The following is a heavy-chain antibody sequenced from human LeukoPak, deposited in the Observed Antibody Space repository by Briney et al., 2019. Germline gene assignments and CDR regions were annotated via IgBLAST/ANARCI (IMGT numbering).Heavy chain of an antibody. CDR1: GYTFTGYY. Sequence: GASVKVSCKASGYTFTGYYMHWVRQAPGQGLEWMGWINPNSGGTNYAQKFQGRVTMTRDTSISTAYMELSRLRSDDTAVHYCARDYSSIAASLGFDPWGQGTLVTVSS. CDR3: ARDYSSIAASLGFDP. CDR2: INPNSGGT. J-gene: IGHJ5*02. D-gene: IGHD6-6*01. V-gene: IGHV1-2*02.